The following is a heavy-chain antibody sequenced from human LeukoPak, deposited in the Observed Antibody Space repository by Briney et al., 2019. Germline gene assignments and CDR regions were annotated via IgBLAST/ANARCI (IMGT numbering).Heavy chain of an antibody. D-gene: IGHD3-3*01. J-gene: IGHJ4*02. Sequence: PGGSLRPSCAASGFTFSSYWMSWVRQAPGKGLEWVANIKQDGSEKYYVDSVKGRFTISRDNAKNSLYLQMNSLRAEDTAVYYCARGPSCYDFWSGYSLDYWGQGTLVTVSS. CDR1: GFTFSSYW. CDR2: IKQDGSEK. V-gene: IGHV3-7*01. CDR3: ARGPSCYDFWSGYSLDY.